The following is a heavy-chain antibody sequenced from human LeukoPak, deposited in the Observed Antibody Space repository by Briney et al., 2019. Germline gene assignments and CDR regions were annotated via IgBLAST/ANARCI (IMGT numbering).Heavy chain of an antibody. CDR2: ISASTTTM. CDR1: GFTFSDYS. D-gene: IGHD3-22*01. V-gene: IGHV3-48*02. Sequence: GGSLRLSCAASGFTFSDYSMNWVRQAPGKGLEWVSYISASTTTMHYADSVKGRFTISRDNAKNSLYLQMNSLRDEDTAVYYCARGVGYHDSSGYYFFDLWGQGTLVTVSS. CDR3: ARGVGYHDSSGYYFFDL. J-gene: IGHJ4*02.